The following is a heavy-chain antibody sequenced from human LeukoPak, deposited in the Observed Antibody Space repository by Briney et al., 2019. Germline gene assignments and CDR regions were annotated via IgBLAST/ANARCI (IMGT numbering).Heavy chain of an antibody. CDR2: IIPIFGTA. CDR1: GGTFSSYA. D-gene: IGHD6-13*01. V-gene: IGHV1-69*13. CDR3: ARALAAARPFDY. J-gene: IGHJ4*02. Sequence: ASVKVSCKASGGTFSSYAISWVRQAPGQGLEWMGGIIPIFGTANYAQKFQGRVTITADESTSTAYMELSSLRSEDTAVYYCARALAAARPFDYWGQGTLVTVSS.